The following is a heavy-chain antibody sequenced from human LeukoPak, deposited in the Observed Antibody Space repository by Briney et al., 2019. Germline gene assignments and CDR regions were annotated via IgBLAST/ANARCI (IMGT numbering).Heavy chain of an antibody. V-gene: IGHV1-69*04. J-gene: IGHJ4*02. CDR2: IIPILGIA. Sequence: SVNVSCTASGGTFSSYAISWVRQAPAQGRDWMGRIIPILGIANYAQKYQGRVTITADKSTSTAYMELRSLRSEDTAVYYCARDLVAVAGHEYFDYWGQGSLVSV. CDR3: ARDLVAVAGHEYFDY. D-gene: IGHD6-19*01. CDR1: GGTFSSYA.